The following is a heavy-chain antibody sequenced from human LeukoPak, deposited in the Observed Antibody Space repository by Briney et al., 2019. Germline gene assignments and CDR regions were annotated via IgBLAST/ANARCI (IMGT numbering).Heavy chain of an antibody. D-gene: IGHD3-3*01. V-gene: IGHV1-69*05. Sequence: ASVKVSCKASGGTFSSYAISWVRQAPGQGLEWMGGIIPIFGTANYAQKFQSRVTITTDESTSTAYMELSSLRSEDTAVYYCARGEYRDDFWSGYSYYYYYMDVWGKGTTVTVSS. CDR3: ARGEYRDDFWSGYSYYYYYMDV. J-gene: IGHJ6*03. CDR1: GGTFSSYA. CDR2: IIPIFGTA.